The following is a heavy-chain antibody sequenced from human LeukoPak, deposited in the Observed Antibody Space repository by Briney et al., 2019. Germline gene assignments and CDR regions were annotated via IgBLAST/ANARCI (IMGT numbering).Heavy chain of an antibody. CDR2: IKQDGSEK. V-gene: IGHV3-7*01. CDR1: GFTFSNYA. D-gene: IGHD3-16*01. CDR3: ARDVSGLISFGGVP. Sequence: GGSLRLSCSASGFTFSNYAMHWVRQAPGKGLEWVANIKQDGSEKYYVDSVKGRFTISRDNAKNSLYLQMNSLRAEDTAVYYCARDVSGLISFGGVPWGQGTLVTVSS. J-gene: IGHJ5*02.